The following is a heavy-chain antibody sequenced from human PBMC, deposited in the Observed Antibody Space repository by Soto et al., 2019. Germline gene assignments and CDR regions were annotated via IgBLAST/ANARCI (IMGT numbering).Heavy chain of an antibody. J-gene: IGHJ4*02. CDR3: ARGCSGGSCYPFDY. Sequence: PGGSLRLSCAASGFTFSSYWMHWVRQAPGKGLVWVSRINSDGSSTSYADSVKGRFTISRDNAKNTLYLQMNSLRAEDTAVYYCARGCSGGSCYPFDYWGQGTLVTVSS. D-gene: IGHD2-15*01. CDR2: INSDGSST. CDR1: GFTFSSYW. V-gene: IGHV3-74*01.